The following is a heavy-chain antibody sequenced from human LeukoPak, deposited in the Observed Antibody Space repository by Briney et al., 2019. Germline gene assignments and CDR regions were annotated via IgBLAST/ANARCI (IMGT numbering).Heavy chain of an antibody. D-gene: IGHD2-15*01. J-gene: IGHJ4*02. CDR2: ISGSGGST. Sequence: GGSLRLSCAASGFTFSSYAMSWVRQAPGKGLEWVSAISGSGGSTYYADSVKGRFTISRDNAKNSLYLQMNSLRAEDTAVYYCARDFRGIVVVAATAGSPFDYWGQGTLVTVSS. CDR1: GFTFSSYA. CDR3: ARDFRGIVVVAATAGSPFDY. V-gene: IGHV3-23*01.